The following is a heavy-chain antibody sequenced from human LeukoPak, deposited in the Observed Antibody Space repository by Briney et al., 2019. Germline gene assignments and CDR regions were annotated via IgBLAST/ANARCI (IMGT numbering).Heavy chain of an antibody. CDR1: GYTFIDYY. V-gene: IGHV1-2*02. D-gene: IGHD6-13*01. CDR3: ARDHPLGIAAAGTGYNWFDP. J-gene: IGHJ5*02. Sequence: ASVKVSCKASGYTFIDYYMHWVRQAPGQGLEWMGWINPNSGGTNYAQKFQGRVTMTRDTSISTAYMELSRLRSDDTAVYYCARDHPLGIAAAGTGYNWFDPWGQGTLVTVSS. CDR2: INPNSGGT.